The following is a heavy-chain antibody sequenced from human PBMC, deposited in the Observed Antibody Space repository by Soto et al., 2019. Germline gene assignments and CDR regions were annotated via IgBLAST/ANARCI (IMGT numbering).Heavy chain of an antibody. CDR1: GFTFSNFA. J-gene: IGHJ4*02. V-gene: IGHV3-23*01. Sequence: EVQLLESGGDLVQPGGSLRLSCEASGFTFSNFAMSWVRQAPGQGLEWVSAMSGSGVSTYYADSVKGRFTISRDNSKNTLYLQMNSLRAEDTAVYYCAKDGGNQLPLGPFDYWGQGTLVTVSS. D-gene: IGHD1-1*01. CDR3: AKDGGNQLPLGPFDY. CDR2: MSGSGVST.